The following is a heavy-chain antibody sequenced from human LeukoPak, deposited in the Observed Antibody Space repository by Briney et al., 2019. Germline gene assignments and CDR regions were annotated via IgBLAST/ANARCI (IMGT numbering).Heavy chain of an antibody. CDR1: GFTFSSYA. D-gene: IGHD6-19*01. CDR2: ISSSSSYI. V-gene: IGHV3-21*01. Sequence: GGSLRLSCAASGFTFSSYAMSWVRQAPGKGLEWVSSISSSSSYIYYADSVKGRFTISRDNAKNSLYLQMNSLRAEDTAVYYCARVTFSGWSDPDYWGQGTLVTVSS. CDR3: ARVTFSGWSDPDY. J-gene: IGHJ4*02.